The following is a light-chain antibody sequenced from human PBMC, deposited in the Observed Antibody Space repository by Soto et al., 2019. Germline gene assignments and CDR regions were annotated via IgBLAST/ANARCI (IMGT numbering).Light chain of an antibody. V-gene: IGLV3-9*01. CDR1: NNGSKN. Sequence: SYELTQPLSVSVALGQTARITCGGNNNGSKNVHWYQQKPGQAPVLVIYRDSNRPSGIPERFSGSTSGNTATLTNSRAQAVDEADYYCQVWDSTVVFGGGTKLTVL. CDR3: QVWDSTVV. CDR2: RDS. J-gene: IGLJ2*01.